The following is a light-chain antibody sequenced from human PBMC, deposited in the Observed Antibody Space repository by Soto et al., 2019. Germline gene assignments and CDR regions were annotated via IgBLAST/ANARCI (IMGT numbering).Light chain of an antibody. J-gene: IGLJ1*01. V-gene: IGLV2-14*01. CDR1: DTDVGQDKS. CDR2: EVT. Sequence: QSALTQPASVSGSRGQSIIISCVGRDTDVGQDKSVSWYQQGPGQAPKLLIFEVTNRPSGVSKRFSGSRSGNTASLTISGLQPDDEGVYFCVSYTDTDTLVFGTGTKLTVL. CDR3: VSYTDTDTLV.